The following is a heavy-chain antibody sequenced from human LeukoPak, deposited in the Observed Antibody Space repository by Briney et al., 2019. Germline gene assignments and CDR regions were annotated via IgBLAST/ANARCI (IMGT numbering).Heavy chain of an antibody. V-gene: IGHV1-18*01. CDR2: IRTYNGNT. Sequence: ASVKVSCKASGYTFSSYGISWLRQAPGQGLKWMGWIRTYNGNTNYAQNLQGRVTMTTDTSTSTAYMELRSLRSDDTAVYYCARGVDWFDPWGQGTLVTVSS. CDR1: GYTFSSYG. J-gene: IGHJ5*02. CDR3: ARGVDWFDP.